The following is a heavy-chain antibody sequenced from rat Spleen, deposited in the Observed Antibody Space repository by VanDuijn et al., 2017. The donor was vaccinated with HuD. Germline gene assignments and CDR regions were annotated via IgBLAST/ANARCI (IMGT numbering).Heavy chain of an antibody. CDR1: GFSLTSYN. CDR3: ARLTIGS. D-gene: IGHD1-3*01. J-gene: IGHJ2*01. CDR2: IWNTGDT. V-gene: IGHV2-41*01. Sequence: QVQLKESGPGLVQPSQTLSLTCTVAGFSLTSYNVHWVRQPPGKGLEWMGIIWNTGDTRYNSALKSRLSITRDTSKTQVFLKMNSLQTEDTAMYFCARLTIGSWGQGVMVTVSS.